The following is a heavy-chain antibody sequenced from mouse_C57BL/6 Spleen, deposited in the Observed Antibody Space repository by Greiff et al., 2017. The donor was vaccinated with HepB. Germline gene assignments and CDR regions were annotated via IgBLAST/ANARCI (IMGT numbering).Heavy chain of an antibody. D-gene: IGHD2-2*01. J-gene: IGHJ2*01. V-gene: IGHV14-2*01. Sequence: EVKLMESGAELVKPGASVKLSCTASGFNFKDYYMHWVKQRTEQGLEWIGRIDPEDGETKYAPKFQGKATITADTASNTAYLQLSSLTSEDTAVYYCARSKVTRDFDYWGQGTTLTVSS. CDR2: IDPEDGET. CDR3: ARSKVTRDFDY. CDR1: GFNFKDYY.